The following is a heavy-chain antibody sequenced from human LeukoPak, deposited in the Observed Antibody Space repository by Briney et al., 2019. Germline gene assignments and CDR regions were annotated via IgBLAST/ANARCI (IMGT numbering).Heavy chain of an antibody. CDR1: GGSIRANSYY. D-gene: IGHD4-23*01. CDR2: LYYNGST. CDR3: ARHPRDDYGGFGLDS. Sequence: SETLSLTCTVSGGSIRANSYYWAWIRQPPRKGLEWIGTLYYNGSTYLNPSLKSRVTISVDTSRNHFSLSLSSVTAADTATYYCARHPRDDYGGFGLDSWGQGILVSVYS. J-gene: IGHJ4*02. V-gene: IGHV4-39*01.